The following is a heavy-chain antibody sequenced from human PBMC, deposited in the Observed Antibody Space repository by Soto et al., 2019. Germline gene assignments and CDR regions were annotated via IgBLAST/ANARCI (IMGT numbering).Heavy chain of an antibody. CDR3: ETYYYDSSGYYLDDY. D-gene: IGHD3-22*01. CDR1: GFTFSNAW. CDR2: IKSKTDGGTT. J-gene: IGHJ4*02. V-gene: IGHV3-15*01. Sequence: GGSLRLSCAAYGFTFSNAWMSWVRQAPGKGLEWVGRIKSKTDGGTTDYAAPVKGRFTISRDDSKNTLYLQMNSLKTEDTAVYYCETYYYDSSGYYLDDYWGQGTLVTV.